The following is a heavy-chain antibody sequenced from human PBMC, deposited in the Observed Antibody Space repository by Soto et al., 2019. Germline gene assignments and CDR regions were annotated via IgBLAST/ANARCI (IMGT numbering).Heavy chain of an antibody. CDR1: GGSVGSGSYY. D-gene: IGHD2-21*02. CDR3: ARQGGMVTDAFDI. J-gene: IGHJ3*02. Sequence: SETLSLTCTLSGGSVGSGSYYWSWIRQPPGKGLEWIGYIYYSGSTNYNPSLKSRVTISVDTSKNQFSLKLSSVTAADTAVYYCARQGGMVTDAFDIWGQGPLVT. CDR2: IYYSGST. V-gene: IGHV4-61*01.